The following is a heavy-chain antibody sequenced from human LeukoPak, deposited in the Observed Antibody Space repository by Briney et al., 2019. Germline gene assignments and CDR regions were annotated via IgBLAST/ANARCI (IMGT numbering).Heavy chain of an antibody. J-gene: IGHJ5*02. CDR3: ARDRPHNWFDP. CDR1: GFTFSDHW. Sequence: GESLRLSCGASGFTFSDHWMHWVRQAPGKGLVWVSGIDTDGSTTRCADSVKGRFTISRDNAKNTLYLQMNTLRAEDTAVYYCARDRPHNWFDPWGQGTLVTVSS. CDR2: IDTDGSTT. V-gene: IGHV3-74*01.